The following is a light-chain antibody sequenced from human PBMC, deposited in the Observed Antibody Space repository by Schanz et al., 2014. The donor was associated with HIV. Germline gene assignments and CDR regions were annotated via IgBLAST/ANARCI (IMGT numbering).Light chain of an antibody. Sequence: EIVMTQSPATLSVSPGEGATLSCRASQSVSRNFLAWYQHKPGQAPRLLIYGASNRATGIPDRFGGSGSGTDFTLTINRLEPEDFAVYYCQQCSNSPLTFGGGTKVEIK. V-gene: IGKV3-20*01. CDR2: GAS. CDR3: QQCSNSPLT. J-gene: IGKJ4*01. CDR1: QSVSRNF.